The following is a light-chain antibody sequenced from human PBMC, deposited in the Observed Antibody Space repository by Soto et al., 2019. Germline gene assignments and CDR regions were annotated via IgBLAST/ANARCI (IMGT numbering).Light chain of an antibody. V-gene: IGKV3-11*01. CDR3: QQYNSYSPWT. J-gene: IGKJ1*01. Sequence: EIVLTQSPATLSLSPGERATLSCRASQSVSSYLAWYQQKPGQAPRLLIYDASNRATGIPARFSGSGSGTDFTLTISRLEPEDFAVYYCQQYNSYSPWTFGQGTKVDIK. CDR2: DAS. CDR1: QSVSSY.